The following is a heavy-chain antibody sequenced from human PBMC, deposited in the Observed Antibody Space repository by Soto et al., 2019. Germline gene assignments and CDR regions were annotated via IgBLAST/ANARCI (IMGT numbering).Heavy chain of an antibody. CDR3: AKVGGSGSYWYMDL. CDR1: GFTVSSNY. J-gene: IGHJ6*03. D-gene: IGHD3-10*01. CDR2: IYSGGST. Sequence: EVQLVESGGGLVQPGGSLRLSCEASGFTVSSNYMSWVRQAPGKGLEWVSVIYSGGSTYYADSVKGRFTISRDNSKNTLYVQMNSLRAEETAVYYCAKVGGSGSYWYMDLWGKGTTVTVSS. V-gene: IGHV3-66*01.